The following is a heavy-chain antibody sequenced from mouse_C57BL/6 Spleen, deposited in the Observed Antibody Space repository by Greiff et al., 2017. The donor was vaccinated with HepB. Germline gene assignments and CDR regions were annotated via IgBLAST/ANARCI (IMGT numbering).Heavy chain of an antibody. CDR2: INPNNGGT. D-gene: IGHD1-1*01. CDR1: GYTFTDYN. V-gene: IGHV1-18*01. J-gene: IGHJ2*01. Sequence: VQLKESGPELVKPGASVKIPCKASGYTFTDYNMDWVKQSHGKSLEWIGDINPNNGGTIYNQKFKGKATLTVDKSSSTAYMELRSLTSEDTAVYYCARRYYGSSLYYFDYWGQGTTLTVSS. CDR3: ARRYYGSSLYYFDY.